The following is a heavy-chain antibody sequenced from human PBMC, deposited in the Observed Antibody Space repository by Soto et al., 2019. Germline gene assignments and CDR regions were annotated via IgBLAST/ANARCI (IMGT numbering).Heavy chain of an antibody. D-gene: IGHD5-18*01. CDR2: IYHSGST. Sequence: SDTLSITCAVSCYSISSGYYWGWIRQPPGKGLEWIGSIYHSGSTYYNPSLKSRVTISVDASKNQFSLKLSSVTAADTAVYYCARVNSYGTIDYWGQGTLVTV. J-gene: IGHJ4*02. CDR1: CYSISSGYY. V-gene: IGHV4-38-2*01. CDR3: ARVNSYGTIDY.